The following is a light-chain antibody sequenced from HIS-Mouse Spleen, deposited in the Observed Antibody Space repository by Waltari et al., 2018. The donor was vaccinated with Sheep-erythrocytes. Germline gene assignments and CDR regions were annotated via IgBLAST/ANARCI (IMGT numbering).Light chain of an antibody. CDR2: DVS. V-gene: IGLV2-11*01. CDR3: CAYAGSYTLV. Sequence: QSALTQPRSVSGSPGQSVTISCTGTSSDGVGYNYVSWYQQHPGKAPKLMIYDVSKRPSGVPDRFSGSKSGNTASLTISGLQAEDEADYYCCAYAGSYTLVFCGGTKLTVL. CDR1: SSDGVGYNY. J-gene: IGLJ2*01.